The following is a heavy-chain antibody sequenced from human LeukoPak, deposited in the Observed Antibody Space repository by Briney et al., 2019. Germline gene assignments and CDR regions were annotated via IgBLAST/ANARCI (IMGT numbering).Heavy chain of an antibody. CDR1: RFTVSSNY. V-gene: IGHV3-53*01. D-gene: IGHD3-22*01. CDR3: ARGDSSGYYYYYGMDV. Sequence: GGSLRLSCAASRFTVSSNYMSWVRQTPGKGLEWVSVIYSGGSTYYAESVKGRFTISRDNSKNTLYLQMNSLRAEDTAVYYCARGDSSGYYYYYGMDVWGQGTTVTVSS. J-gene: IGHJ6*02. CDR2: IYSGGST.